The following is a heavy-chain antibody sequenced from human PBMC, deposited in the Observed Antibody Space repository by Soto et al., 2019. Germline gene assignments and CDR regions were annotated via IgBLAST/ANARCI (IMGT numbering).Heavy chain of an antibody. CDR3: TTDELFGELDY. V-gene: IGHV3-15*01. CDR2: IKIKTDGGTT. D-gene: IGHD3-10*01. CDR1: GSTFSNAW. J-gene: IGHJ4*02. Sequence: GGSLRLSCAASGSTFSNAWMSWVRQAPGKGLEWVGRIKIKTDGGTTDYAAPVKGRFTISRDDSKNTMYLQMNSLKTEDTAVYYCTTDELFGELDYWGQGTLVTVSS.